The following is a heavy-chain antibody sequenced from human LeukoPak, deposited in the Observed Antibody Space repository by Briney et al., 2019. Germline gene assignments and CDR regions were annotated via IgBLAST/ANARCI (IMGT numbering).Heavy chain of an antibody. CDR3: ARDSPYDSSGYHPGNGAFDI. CDR2: INWNGGST. D-gene: IGHD3-22*01. CDR1: GFTFDDYG. J-gene: IGHJ3*02. Sequence: PGGSLRLSCAASGFTFDDYGMSWVRQAPGKGLEWVSGINWNGGSTGYADSVKGRFTISRDNAKNSLYLQMNSLRAEDTALYYCARDSPYDSSGYHPGNGAFDIWGQGTMVTVSS. V-gene: IGHV3-20*04.